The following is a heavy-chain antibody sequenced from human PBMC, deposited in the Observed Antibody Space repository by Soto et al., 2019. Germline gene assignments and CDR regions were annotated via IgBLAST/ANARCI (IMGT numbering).Heavy chain of an antibody. CDR2: INHSGST. J-gene: IGHJ5*02. Sequence: QVQLQQWGAGLLKPSETLSLTCAVYGGSFSGYYWSWIRQPPGKGLEWIGEINHSGSTNYNPSLKDRVTISIDTSMHQFSLKLSSVTAADTAVYYCARTPRYYYGSGSYSRWFDPWGQGTLVTVSS. CDR3: ARTPRYYYGSGSYSRWFDP. D-gene: IGHD3-10*01. V-gene: IGHV4-34*01. CDR1: GGSFSGYY.